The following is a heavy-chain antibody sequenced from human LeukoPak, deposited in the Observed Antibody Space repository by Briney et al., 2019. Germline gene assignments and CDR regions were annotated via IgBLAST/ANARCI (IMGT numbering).Heavy chain of an antibody. CDR2: IRSKAKSSAT. D-gene: IGHD6-19*01. J-gene: IGHJ3*02. CDR1: GFTFSGSA. V-gene: IGHV3-73*01. CDR3: SRGRGWMYDDFDI. Sequence: PGGSLRLSCADSGFTFSGSAMQRVRAAFGKGLEWVGRIRSKAKSSATAYAASVEGRFTISREDSKNTVYLQMTSVKTQDPAVSYCSRGRGWMYDDFDIWGQGRMVTDSS.